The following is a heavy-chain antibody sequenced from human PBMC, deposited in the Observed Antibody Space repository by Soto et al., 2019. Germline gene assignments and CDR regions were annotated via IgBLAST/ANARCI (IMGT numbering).Heavy chain of an antibody. CDR1: GFTFSSYS. Sequence: ESGGGLVKPGGSLRLSCAASGFTFSSYSMNWVRQAPGKGLEWVSSISSSSSYIYYADSVKGRFTISRDNAKNSLYLQMNSLRAEDTAVYYCARVRTINYYYYGMDVWGQGTTVTVSS. J-gene: IGHJ6*02. D-gene: IGHD1-1*01. CDR2: ISSSSSYI. V-gene: IGHV3-21*01. CDR3: ARVRTINYYYYGMDV.